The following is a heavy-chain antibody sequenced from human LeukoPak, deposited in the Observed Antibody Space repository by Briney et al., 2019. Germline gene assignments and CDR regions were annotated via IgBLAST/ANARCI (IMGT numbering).Heavy chain of an antibody. CDR3: ARANTNYYGSGSYYPSYYYYYMDV. V-gene: IGHV4-39*07. J-gene: IGHJ6*03. CDR2: IYYSGST. D-gene: IGHD3-10*01. Sequence: SETLSLTCTVSGGSISSSSYYWGWIRQPPGKGLEWIGSIYYSGSTNYNPSLKSRVTISVDTSKNQFSLKLSSVTAADTAVYYCARANTNYYGSGSYYPSYYYYYMDVWGKGTTVTISS. CDR1: GGSISSSSYY.